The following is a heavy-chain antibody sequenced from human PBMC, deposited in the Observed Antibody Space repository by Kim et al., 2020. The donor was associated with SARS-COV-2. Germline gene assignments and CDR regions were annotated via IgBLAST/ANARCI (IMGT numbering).Heavy chain of an antibody. J-gene: IGHJ6*02. D-gene: IGHD5-12*01. Sequence: SETLSLTCTVSGGSISSYYWSWIRQPPGKGLEWIGYIYYSGSTNYNPSLKSRVTISVDTSKNQFSLKLSSVTAADTAVYYCARGLSHEWLRVLLRETSYYYYGMDVWGQGTTVTVSS. CDR2: IYYSGST. CDR3: ARGLSHEWLRVLLRETSYYYYGMDV. CDR1: GGSISSYY. V-gene: IGHV4-59*13.